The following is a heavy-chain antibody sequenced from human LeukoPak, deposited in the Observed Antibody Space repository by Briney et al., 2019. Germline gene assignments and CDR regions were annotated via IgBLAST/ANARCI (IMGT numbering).Heavy chain of an antibody. J-gene: IGHJ4*02. CDR2: ISGSGGST. Sequence: GGSLRLSCAASGFTFSSHAMSWVRQAPGKGLEWVSAISGSGGSTYYADSVKGRFTISRDNSKNTLYLQMNSLRAEDTAVYYCAKGHVDTAMVGKASFDYWGQGTLVTVSS. V-gene: IGHV3-23*01. D-gene: IGHD5-18*01. CDR3: AKGHVDTAMVGKASFDY. CDR1: GFTFSSHA.